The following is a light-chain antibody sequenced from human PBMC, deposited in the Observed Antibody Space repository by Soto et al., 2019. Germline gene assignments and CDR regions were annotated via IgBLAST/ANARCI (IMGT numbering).Light chain of an antibody. Sequence: QLVLTQSPSASASLGASVKLTCTLSSGHSNYVIAWHQQQPEKGPRYLMKLNSDGSHSKGDGIPDRFSGSSSGAERYLTISGLQSEDEADYYCQTWDTGIRVFGGGTKLTVL. CDR3: QTWDTGIRV. J-gene: IGLJ2*01. CDR2: LNSDGSH. V-gene: IGLV4-69*01. CDR1: SGHSNYV.